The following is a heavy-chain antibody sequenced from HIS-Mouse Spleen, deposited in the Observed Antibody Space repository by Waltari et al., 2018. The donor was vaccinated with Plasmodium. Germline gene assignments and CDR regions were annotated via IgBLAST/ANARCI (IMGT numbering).Heavy chain of an antibody. J-gene: IGHJ4*02. V-gene: IGHV3-7*04. CDR3: ARARAPDY. CDR2: IKQDGSEK. CDR1: GFTFRSFW. D-gene: IGHD3-10*01. Sequence: EVQLVESGGGLVQPGGSLRLSCAASGFTFRSFWMSWVRQAPGKGLEWVDNIKQDGSEKYYVDSVKGRFTISRDNAKNSLYLQMNSLRAEDTAVYYCARARAPDYWGQGTLVTVSS.